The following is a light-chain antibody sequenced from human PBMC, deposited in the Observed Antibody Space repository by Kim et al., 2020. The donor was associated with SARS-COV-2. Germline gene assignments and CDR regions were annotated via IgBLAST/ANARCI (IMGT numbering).Light chain of an antibody. CDR3: CSYAGTLYV. J-gene: IGLJ1*01. CDR1: SSDVGSYNL. Sequence: GQSITLSSTGTSSDVGSYNLVSLYQQHPGKAPKLMIYEGSKRPSGVSNRFSGSKSGNTASLTISGLQAEDEADYYCCSYAGTLYVFGTGTKVTVL. V-gene: IGLV2-23*01. CDR2: EGS.